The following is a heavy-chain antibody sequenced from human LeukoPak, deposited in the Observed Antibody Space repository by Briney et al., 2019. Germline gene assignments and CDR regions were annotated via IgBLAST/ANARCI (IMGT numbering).Heavy chain of an antibody. V-gene: IGHV3-30-3*01. D-gene: IGHD4-17*01. CDR2: ISYDGSNK. J-gene: IGHJ4*02. CDR1: GFTFSSYA. Sequence: GSSLRLSCAASGFTFSSYAMHWVRQAPDKGLDWVAVISYDGSNKYYADSVKGRFTISRDNSKNTLYLQMNSLRAEDTAVYYCARTALGGDFEYYFDYWGQGTLVTVSS. CDR3: ARTALGGDFEYYFDY.